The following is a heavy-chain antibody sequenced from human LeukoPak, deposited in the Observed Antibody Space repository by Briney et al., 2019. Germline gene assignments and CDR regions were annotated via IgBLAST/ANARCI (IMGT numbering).Heavy chain of an antibody. D-gene: IGHD3-22*01. J-gene: IGHJ4*02. CDR2: INPNSGGT. V-gene: IGHV1-2*02. Sequence: GASVKVSCKASGYTFTDYCIHWVRQAPGQGLEWMGWINPNSGGTNYAQKFQGRVTMTRDTSISTAYMELSRLRSDDTAVYYCARGQRNYYDSSGYQENWGQGTLVTVSS. CDR1: GYTFTDYC. CDR3: ARGQRNYYDSSGYQEN.